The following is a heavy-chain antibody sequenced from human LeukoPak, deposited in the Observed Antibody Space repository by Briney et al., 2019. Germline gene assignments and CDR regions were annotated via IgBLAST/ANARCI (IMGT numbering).Heavy chain of an antibody. CDR3: ARVFAAQLSGWPTHYYYGMDV. V-gene: IGHV3-11*01. Sequence: PSETLSLTCAVYGGSFSGYYWSWIRQPPGKGLEWVSYISSSGSTIYYADSVKGRFTISRDNAKNSLYLQMNSLRAEDTAVYYCARVFAAQLSGWPTHYYYGMDVWGQGTTVTVSS. J-gene: IGHJ6*02. CDR1: GGSFSGYY. CDR2: ISSSGSTI. D-gene: IGHD6-19*01.